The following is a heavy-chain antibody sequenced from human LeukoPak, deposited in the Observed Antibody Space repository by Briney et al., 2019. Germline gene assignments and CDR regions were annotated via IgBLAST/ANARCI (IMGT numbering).Heavy chain of an antibody. D-gene: IGHD3-22*01. CDR1: GFTFGDYA. CDR2: IRSKAYGGTT. Sequence: GGSLRLSCTASGFTFGDYAMSWFRQAPGKGLEWVGFIRSKAYGGTTEYAASVKGRFTISRDDSKSIAYLQMNSLKTEDTAVYYCTSPGIDYYDSSGYPLPFDYWGQGTLVTVSS. J-gene: IGHJ4*02. V-gene: IGHV3-49*03. CDR3: TSPGIDYYDSSGYPLPFDY.